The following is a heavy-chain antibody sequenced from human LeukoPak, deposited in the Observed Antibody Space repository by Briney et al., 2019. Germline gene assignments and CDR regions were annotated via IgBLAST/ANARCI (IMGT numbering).Heavy chain of an antibody. CDR1: GFTFSSYW. CDR2: ISDSGGST. V-gene: IGHV3-23*01. CDR3: AKRHPSVTTFDY. Sequence: GGSLRLSCAASGFTFSSYWVTWVRQAPGKGLEWVSGISDSGGSTYYADSVKGRFTISRDNSKNTLYLQMNSLRAEDTAVYYCAKRHPSVTTFDYWGQGTLVTVSS. D-gene: IGHD4-17*01. J-gene: IGHJ4*02.